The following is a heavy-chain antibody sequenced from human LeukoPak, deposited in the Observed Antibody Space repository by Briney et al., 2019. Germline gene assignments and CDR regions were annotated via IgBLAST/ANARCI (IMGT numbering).Heavy chain of an antibody. CDR2: ISGGGDST. CDR1: GFTFSNYG. D-gene: IGHD1-14*01. J-gene: IGHJ4*02. CDR3: AKATGYLL. Sequence: GGSLRLSCAASGFTFSNYGMSWVRQAPGKGLEWVSAISGGGDSTYYADSVKGRFTISRDNSENTLYLQMNSLRAEDTAVYYCAKATGYLLWGQGTLVTVSS. V-gene: IGHV3-23*01.